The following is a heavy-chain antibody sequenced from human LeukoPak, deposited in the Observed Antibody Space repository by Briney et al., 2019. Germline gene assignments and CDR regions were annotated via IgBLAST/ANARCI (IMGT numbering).Heavy chain of an antibody. CDR2: ISAYNGNT. Sequence: GESLKISCKGSGYSFTSYGISWVRQAPGQGLEWMGWISAYNGNTKYAQKFQGRVTMTTDTSTSTSYMELRSLRSDDTAFYYCVRAASVVAATKYFPQWGQGTLVTVSS. J-gene: IGHJ1*01. CDR3: VRAASVVAATKYFPQ. CDR1: GYSFTSYG. D-gene: IGHD2-15*01. V-gene: IGHV1-18*01.